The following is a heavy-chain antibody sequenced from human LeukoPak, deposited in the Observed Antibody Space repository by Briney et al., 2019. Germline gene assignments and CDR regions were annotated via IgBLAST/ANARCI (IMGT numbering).Heavy chain of an antibody. CDR3: ARDLSDCSGGSCYLSFDY. D-gene: IGHD2-15*01. Sequence: GASVKASCKASGYTFINYYIHWVRQAPGQGLEWMGIINPRGGTTNYAQKFQGRVNMTRDMSTSTVYMELSSLRSEDTAVYYCARDLSDCSGGSCYLSFDYWGQGTLVTVSS. V-gene: IGHV1-46*01. J-gene: IGHJ4*02. CDR2: INPRGGTT. CDR1: GYTFINYY.